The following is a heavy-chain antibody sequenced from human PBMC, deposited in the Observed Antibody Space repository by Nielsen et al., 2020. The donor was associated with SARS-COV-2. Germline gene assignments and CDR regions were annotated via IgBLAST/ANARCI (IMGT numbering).Heavy chain of an antibody. CDR3: ARENSYSSSWYHRYNWFDP. CDR2: INTNTGNP. D-gene: IGHD6-13*01. CDR1: GYTFTNYV. Sequence: ASVKVSCKASGYTFTNYVMNWVRQAPGQGLEWMGRINTNTGNPTHAQGFTGRFVFSVDTSVSTAYLQISSLKAEDTAVYYCARENSYSSSWYHRYNWFDPWGQGTLVTVSS. V-gene: IGHV7-4-1*02. J-gene: IGHJ5*02.